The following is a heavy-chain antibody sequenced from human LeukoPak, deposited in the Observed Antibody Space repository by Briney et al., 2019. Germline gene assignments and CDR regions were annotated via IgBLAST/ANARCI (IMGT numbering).Heavy chain of an antibody. CDR3: ARGRSITLLRGVAMSDGFDV. Sequence: GESLRLSCTASGFTFSNYGLNWVRQAPGKGLEWVSFIDTSGSYIYYGDSVKGRVTISRDNAKNSLYLQMNGLRAEDTAVYYCARGRSITLLRGVAMSDGFDVWGQGAMVTVSS. V-gene: IGHV3-21*01. CDR2: IDTSGSYI. CDR1: GFTFSNYG. D-gene: IGHD3-10*01. J-gene: IGHJ3*01.